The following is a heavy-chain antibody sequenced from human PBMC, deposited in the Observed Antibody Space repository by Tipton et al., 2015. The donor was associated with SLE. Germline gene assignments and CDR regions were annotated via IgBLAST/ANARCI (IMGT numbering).Heavy chain of an antibody. V-gene: IGHV1-2*02. D-gene: IGHD2-2*01. CDR1: GGSISSGSYY. J-gene: IGHJ3*02. CDR2: LNPNSGGT. CDR3: ATTVGYCSMSICSSPWAVDI. Sequence: SCTVSGGSISSGSYYWCWIRQPAGKGLEWMGWLNPNSGGTIYAQKCQDRVTMTRDTSITTAYMELSRLRSDDTAVYYCATTVGYCSMSICSSPWAVDIWGQGTKVPVSS.